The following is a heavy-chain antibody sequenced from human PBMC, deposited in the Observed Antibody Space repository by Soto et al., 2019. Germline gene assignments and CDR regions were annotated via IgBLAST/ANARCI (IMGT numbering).Heavy chain of an antibody. CDR1: GYTFTSYA. CDR2: INAGNGNT. Sequence: GASVKVSCKASGYTFTSYAMHWVRQAPGQRLEWMGWINAGNGNTEYSQKFQGRVTITRDTSASTAYMELSSLRSEDTAVYYCARGMVRYFDWLFYFDYWGQGTLVTVSS. V-gene: IGHV1-3*01. CDR3: ARGMVRYFDWLFYFDY. D-gene: IGHD3-9*01. J-gene: IGHJ4*02.